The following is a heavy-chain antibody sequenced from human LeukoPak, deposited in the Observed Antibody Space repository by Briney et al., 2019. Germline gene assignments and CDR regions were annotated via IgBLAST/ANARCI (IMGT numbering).Heavy chain of an antibody. Sequence: SETLSLTCTVSGGSISSSNWWSWVRQPPGKGLEWIGEIYHSGSTNYNPSLKSRVTISVDTSKNQFSLKLSSVTAADTAVYYCTRLYTAMVYYFDYWGQGTLVTVSS. CDR2: IYHSGST. D-gene: IGHD5-18*01. CDR1: GGSISSSNW. J-gene: IGHJ4*02. CDR3: TRLYTAMVYYFDY. V-gene: IGHV4-4*02.